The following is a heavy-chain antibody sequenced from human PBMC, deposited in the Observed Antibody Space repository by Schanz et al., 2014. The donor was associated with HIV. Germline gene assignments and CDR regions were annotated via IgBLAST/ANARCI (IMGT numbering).Heavy chain of an antibody. V-gene: IGHV1-18*01. CDR1: GFTLSSSG. CDR3: ARVVGANWFDP. D-gene: IGHD1-26*01. Sequence: QVQLVQSGAEVKKPGASVKVSCKASGFTLSSSGLSWVRQAPGQGLEWMGWISPYTGHTNYAQNFQGRVSMTTDTSTNTAYMELRSLRFDDTAVYYCARVVGANWFDPWGQGTLVTVSS. CDR2: ISPYTGHT. J-gene: IGHJ5*02.